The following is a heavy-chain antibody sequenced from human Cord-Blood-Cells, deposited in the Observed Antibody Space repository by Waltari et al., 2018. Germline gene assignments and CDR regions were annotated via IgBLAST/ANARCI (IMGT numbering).Heavy chain of an antibody. V-gene: IGHV3-21*01. CDR2: ISSRSSYI. J-gene: IGHJ3*02. CDR1: GFTFSSYS. CDR3: ARSGYFGDAFDI. Sequence: EVQLVESGGGLVKPGGSLRLSCAASGFTFSSYSMNWVRQDPGKGLECVSSISSRSSYIYYADSVKGRFTISRDNAKNSLYLQMNSLRAEDTAVYYCARSGYFGDAFDIWGQGTMVTVSS. D-gene: IGHD3-10*01.